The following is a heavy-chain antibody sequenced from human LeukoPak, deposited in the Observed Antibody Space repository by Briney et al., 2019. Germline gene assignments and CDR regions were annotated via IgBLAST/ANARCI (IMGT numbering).Heavy chain of an antibody. CDR3: ARVQFTDY. V-gene: IGHV1-2*02. J-gene: IGHJ4*02. CDR2: INPHSGGA. Sequence: ASVKVSCKASGYTFTGYYMHWVRQAPGQGLEWMGWINPHSGGAYYAQKFQGRVTMTRDSSISTAYMELSRLRSDDTAVYYCARVQFTDYWGQGTLVTVSS. CDR1: GYTFTGYY. D-gene: IGHD6-19*01.